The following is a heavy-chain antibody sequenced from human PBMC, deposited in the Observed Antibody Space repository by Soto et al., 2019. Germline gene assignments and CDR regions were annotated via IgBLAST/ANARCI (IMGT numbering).Heavy chain of an antibody. CDR3: TTDRRGYSYGYYYGMDV. J-gene: IGHJ6*02. V-gene: IGHV3-15*07. Sequence: GGSLRLSCAASGFTFSNAWMNWVRQAPGKGLEWVGRIKSKTDGGTTDYAAPVKGRFTISRDDSKNTLYLQMNSLKTEDTAVYYCTTDRRGYSYGYYYGMDVWGQGTTVTVSS. CDR2: IKSKTDGGTT. D-gene: IGHD5-18*01. CDR1: GFTFSNAW.